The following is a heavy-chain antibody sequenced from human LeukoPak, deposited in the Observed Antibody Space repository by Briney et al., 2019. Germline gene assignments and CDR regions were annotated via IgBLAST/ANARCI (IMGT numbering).Heavy chain of an antibody. D-gene: IGHD7-27*01. J-gene: IGHJ4*02. Sequence: GGSLRLSCAASGFTFDDYTMHWVRQAPGKGLEWVSLIRWDGTTYYADSVKGRFTISRDNSKNMVWLQINSPTAEDTATYYCAKDGNWARFEDWGQGTLVTVSS. CDR2: IRWDGTT. CDR3: AKDGNWARFED. V-gene: IGHV3-43*01. CDR1: GFTFDDYT.